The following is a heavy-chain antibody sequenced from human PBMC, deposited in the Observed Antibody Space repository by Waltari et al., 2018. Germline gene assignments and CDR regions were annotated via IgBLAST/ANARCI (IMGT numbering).Heavy chain of an antibody. D-gene: IGHD2-2*01. Sequence: EVRLVQSGAEVKRPGESLKISCKGSGYNFSNHWIGWVRQMPGKGLEWMGVIYAGDSDTRDSPSFEGHVTLSVDKSFTTAYLEWSSLKASDTAMYYCGRHGPALPALPDDGNILNHYVDSWGQGTLVTVSP. CDR2: IYAGDSDT. V-gene: IGHV5-51*01. CDR3: GRHGPALPALPDDGNILNHYVDS. J-gene: IGHJ4*02. CDR1: GYNFSNHW.